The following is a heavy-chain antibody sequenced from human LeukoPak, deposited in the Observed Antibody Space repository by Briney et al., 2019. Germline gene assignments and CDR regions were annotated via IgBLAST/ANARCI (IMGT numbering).Heavy chain of an antibody. Sequence: PGGSLRLSCAASGFTFSSYWMSWVRQAPGKGLEWVANIKQDGSEKYYVDSVKGRFTISRDNAKNSLYLQMNSLRAEDTAVYYCARDHYYDSSGYYYEPCYYGMDVWGQGTTVTASS. D-gene: IGHD3-22*01. CDR2: IKQDGSEK. CDR3: ARDHYYDSSGYYYEPCYYGMDV. J-gene: IGHJ6*02. V-gene: IGHV3-7*01. CDR1: GFTFSSYW.